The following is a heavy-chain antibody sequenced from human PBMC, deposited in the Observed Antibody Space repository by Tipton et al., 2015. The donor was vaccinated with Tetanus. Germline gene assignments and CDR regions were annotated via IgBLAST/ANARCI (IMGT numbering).Heavy chain of an antibody. Sequence: TLSLTCAVYGGSFSGYYWSWIRQPPGKGLEWIGEINHSGSTNYNPSLKSRVTISVDTSKNQFSLKLSSVTAADTAVYHCARAGGYSYYYYGMDVWGQGTTVTVSS. J-gene: IGHJ6*02. D-gene: IGHD5-18*01. V-gene: IGHV4-34*01. CDR1: GGSFSGYY. CDR3: ARAGGYSYYYYGMDV. CDR2: INHSGST.